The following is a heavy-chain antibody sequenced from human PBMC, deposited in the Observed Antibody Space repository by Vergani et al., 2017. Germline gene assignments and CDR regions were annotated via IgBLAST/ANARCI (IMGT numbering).Heavy chain of an antibody. CDR3: ARDRSDYYDSSGYFRGWYFDL. J-gene: IGHJ2*01. Sequence: QVQLQESGPGLVKPSQTLSLTCTVSGGSISSGDYYWSWIRQPPGKGLEWIGYIYYSGSTYYNPSLKSRVTISVYTSKYQFSLKLSSVTAADTAVYYCARDRSDYYDSSGYFRGWYFDLWGRGTLVTVSS. D-gene: IGHD3-22*01. V-gene: IGHV4-30-4*08. CDR2: IYYSGST. CDR1: GGSISSGDYY.